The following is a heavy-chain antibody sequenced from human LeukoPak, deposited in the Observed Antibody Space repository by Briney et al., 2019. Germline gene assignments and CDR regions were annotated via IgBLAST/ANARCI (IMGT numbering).Heavy chain of an antibody. J-gene: IGHJ3*02. CDR3: ATGIAAQDAFDI. V-gene: IGHV4-59*01. Sequence: SETLSLTCTVSGGSINSYYWSWIRQPPGKGLEWIGYIYYSGSTNYNPSLKSRVTISVDTSKNQFSLKLSSVTAADTAVYYCATGIAAQDAFDIWGQGAMVTVSS. CDR1: GGSINSYY. CDR2: IYYSGST. D-gene: IGHD6-13*01.